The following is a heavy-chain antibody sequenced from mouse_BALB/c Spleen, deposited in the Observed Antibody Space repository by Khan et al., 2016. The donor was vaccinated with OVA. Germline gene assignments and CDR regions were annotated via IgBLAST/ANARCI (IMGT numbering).Heavy chain of an antibody. V-gene: IGHV5-6*01. CDR2: ISSGGDYT. D-gene: IGHD2-14*01. CDR3: ANNVNRSLAY. Sequence: EVQVVESGGDLVKPGGSLKLSCAASGFTFSSYSMSWVRQTPDKRLEWVATISSGGDYTYYPDSVKGRFTISRDNAKNTLYLQMSSPKSEDTAMYYIANNVNRSLAYWGQGTLVTVSA. J-gene: IGHJ3*01. CDR1: GFTFSSYS.